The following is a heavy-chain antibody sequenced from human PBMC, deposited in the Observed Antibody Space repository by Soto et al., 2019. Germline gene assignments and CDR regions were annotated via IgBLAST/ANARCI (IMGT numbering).Heavy chain of an antibody. J-gene: IGHJ3*02. CDR1: GGTFSIYA. Sequence: SVKVAFKAAGGTFSIYAIIVFLHSPLQGLEWMGCIMPIFVTATYAQKFQGRVTITADKSTSTAYTELSSLRSEDTAAYYCAREIDHSSGYPDLDIWGKGKMVNVSS. D-gene: IGHD3-22*01. CDR2: IMPIFVTA. V-gene: IGHV1-69*06. CDR3: AREIDHSSGYPDLDI.